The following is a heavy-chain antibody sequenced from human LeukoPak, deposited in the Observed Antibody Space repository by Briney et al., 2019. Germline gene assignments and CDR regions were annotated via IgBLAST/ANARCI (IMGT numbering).Heavy chain of an antibody. J-gene: IGHJ5*02. Sequence: ASVKVSCKASGYTFTSYGISWLRQAPGQGLEWMGIINPSGGSTSYAQKFQGRVTMTRDTSTSTVYMELSSLRSEDTAVYYCARVTFPANYYDSSGYYYSPWGQGTLVTVSS. V-gene: IGHV1-46*01. CDR3: ARVTFPANYYDSSGYYYSP. CDR2: INPSGGST. D-gene: IGHD3-22*01. CDR1: GYTFTSYG.